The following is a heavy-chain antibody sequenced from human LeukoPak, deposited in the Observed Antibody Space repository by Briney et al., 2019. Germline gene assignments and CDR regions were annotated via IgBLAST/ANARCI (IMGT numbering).Heavy chain of an antibody. CDR2: IKQDGSER. V-gene: IGHV3-7*03. Sequence: GGSLRLSCAASGFTFSSYWMTWVRQAPGKGLEWVANIKQDGSERNYVDSVKGRFTISRDNAMNSLYLQMNTLRDEDTAVYYCATGAGCGYWGQGTLVTVSS. D-gene: IGHD6-19*01. CDR3: ATGAGCGY. CDR1: GFTFSSYW. J-gene: IGHJ4*02.